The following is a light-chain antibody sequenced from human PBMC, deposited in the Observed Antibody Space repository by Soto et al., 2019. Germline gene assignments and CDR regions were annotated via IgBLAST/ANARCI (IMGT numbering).Light chain of an antibody. J-gene: IGKJ1*01. V-gene: IGKV3-20*01. CDR3: HQYGSSPWT. Sequence: EIVLTQSPGTLSLSPGERATLSCRASQSVSSGYLAWYQQKPGQAPRLLIYGASRRVTGIPDRFSGSGSATDFTLTISRVEPEDFAVYHCHQYGSSPWTFGQGTKVDIK. CDR2: GAS. CDR1: QSVSSGY.